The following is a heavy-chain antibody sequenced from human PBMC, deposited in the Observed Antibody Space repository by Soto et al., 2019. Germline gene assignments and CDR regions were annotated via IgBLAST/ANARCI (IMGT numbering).Heavy chain of an antibody. CDR1: GFTFSSYG. CDR2: ISYDGSNK. D-gene: IGHD2-15*01. J-gene: IGHJ6*01. CDR3: AKAHWSSNASGVVVYYGLDV. V-gene: IGHV3-30*18. Sequence: GGSLRLSCAASGFTFSSYGMHWVRQAPGKGLEWVAVISYDGSNKYYADSVKGRFTISRDNSKNTLYLQMNSLRAEDTAVYYSAKAHWSSNASGVVVYYGLDVWGQGTTVTVSS.